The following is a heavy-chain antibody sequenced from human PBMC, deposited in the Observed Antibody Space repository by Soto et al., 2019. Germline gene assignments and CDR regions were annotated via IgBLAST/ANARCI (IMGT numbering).Heavy chain of an antibody. Sequence: GSLRLSCAASGFTFSSYAMSWVRQAPGKGLEWVSAISGSGGSTYYAAPVKGRFTISRDDSKNTLYLQMNSLKTEDTAVYYCTTDGPFTVPGDYWGQGTLVTVSS. J-gene: IGHJ4*02. D-gene: IGHD4-17*01. V-gene: IGHV3-23*01. CDR3: TTDGPFTVPGDY. CDR2: ISGSGGST. CDR1: GFTFSSYA.